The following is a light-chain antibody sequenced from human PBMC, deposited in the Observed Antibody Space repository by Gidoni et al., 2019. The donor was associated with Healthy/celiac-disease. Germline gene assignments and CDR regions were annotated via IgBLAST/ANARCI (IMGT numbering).Light chain of an antibody. J-gene: IGLJ2*01. V-gene: IGLV2-14*03. Sequence: HSALTQCAPVSGSRGEALTLSGPGTRSDVGGYHYVPWYQQHPGKAPKLMIYDVSNRPSGVSKRFSGSKSGNTASLTISGLQAEDEADYYCSSYTSSSTVFGGGTKLTVL. CDR3: SSYTSSSTV. CDR1: RSDVGGYHY. CDR2: DVS.